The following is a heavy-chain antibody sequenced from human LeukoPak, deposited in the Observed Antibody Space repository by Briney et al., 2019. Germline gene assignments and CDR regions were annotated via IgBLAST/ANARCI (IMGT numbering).Heavy chain of an antibody. CDR1: GYTFTSYG. CDR3: ARALRTTVVTIFGY. J-gene: IGHJ4*02. V-gene: IGHV1-18*01. D-gene: IGHD4-23*01. CDR2: ISAYNGNT. Sequence: VALVKVSCKASGYTFTSYGMSWVRQAPGQGLEWMGWISAYNGNTNYAQKLQGRVTMTTDTSTSTAYMELRSLRSDDTAVYYCARALRTTVVTIFGYWGQATLVTVSS.